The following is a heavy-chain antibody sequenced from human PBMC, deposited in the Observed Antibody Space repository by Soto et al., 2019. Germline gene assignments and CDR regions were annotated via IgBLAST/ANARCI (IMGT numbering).Heavy chain of an antibody. CDR2: ISGNGGST. V-gene: IGHV3-23*01. CDR3: AKDQEEGRYGFFDY. J-gene: IGHJ4*02. Sequence: EVQLLESGGGLVQPGGSLRLSCAASGFTFSSYAMNWVRQAPGKGLEWVSAISGNGGSTYYADSVKGRFTISRDNSKNTLYLQMNSLRAEDTAVYYCAKDQEEGRYGFFDYWGQGTLVTVSS. CDR1: GFTFSSYA. D-gene: IGHD3-9*01.